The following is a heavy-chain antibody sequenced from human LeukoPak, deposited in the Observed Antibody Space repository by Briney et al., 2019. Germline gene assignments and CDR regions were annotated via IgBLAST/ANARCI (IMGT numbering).Heavy chain of an antibody. CDR2: ISGSGGSP. J-gene: IGHJ4*02. Sequence: GGSLRLSCAASGFTFGSYAMSWVRQAPGKGLEWVSTISGSGGSPYYADSVKGRFTISRDNSKNTLYLQMNSLRAEDTAVFYCAKAQHSSIWGYFDYWGQGTLVTVSS. CDR1: GFTFGSYA. CDR3: AKAQHSSIWGYFDY. V-gene: IGHV3-23*01. D-gene: IGHD6-13*01.